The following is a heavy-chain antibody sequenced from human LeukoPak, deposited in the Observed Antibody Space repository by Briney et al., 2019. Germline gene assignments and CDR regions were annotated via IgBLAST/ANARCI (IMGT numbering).Heavy chain of an antibody. Sequence: ASVKVSCKASGYTFTSYDINWVRQATGQGLEWMGWMNPNSGNTGYAQKFQGRVTITRNTSISTAYMELSSLRSEDTAVYYCARGAKVAATLWYYYYYMDVWGKGTTVTVSS. J-gene: IGHJ6*03. D-gene: IGHD2-15*01. V-gene: IGHV1-8*03. CDR3: ARGAKVAATLWYYYYYMDV. CDR2: MNPNSGNT. CDR1: GYTFTSYD.